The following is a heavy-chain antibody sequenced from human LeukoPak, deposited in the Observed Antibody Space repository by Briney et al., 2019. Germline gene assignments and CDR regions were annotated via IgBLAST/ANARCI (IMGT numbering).Heavy chain of an antibody. J-gene: IGHJ4*02. CDR1: GYTFTSYD. V-gene: IGHV1-8*01. D-gene: IGHD6-6*01. CDR2: MNPNSGNT. Sequence: ASVKVSCKASGYTFTSYDINWVRQATGQGLEWMGWMNPNSGNTGYAQKFQGGVTMTRNTSISTAYMELSSLRSEDTAVYYCARGSYSSSPLDYWGQGTLVTVSS. CDR3: ARGSYSSSPLDY.